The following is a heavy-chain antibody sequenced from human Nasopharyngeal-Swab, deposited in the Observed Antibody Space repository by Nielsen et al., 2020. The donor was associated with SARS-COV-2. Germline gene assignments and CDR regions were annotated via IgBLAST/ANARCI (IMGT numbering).Heavy chain of an antibody. J-gene: IGHJ3*02. CDR1: GFTFSSYW. Sequence: GESLKISCAASGFTFSSYWMSWVRQAPGKGLEWVANIKQDGSEKYYVDSVKGRFTISRDNAKNSLYLQMNSLRAEDTAVYYCARDFRDSAAVAGTVGAFDIWVQGTMVTVSS. CDR3: ARDFRDSAAVAGTVGAFDI. D-gene: IGHD6-19*01. CDR2: IKQDGSEK. V-gene: IGHV3-7*01.